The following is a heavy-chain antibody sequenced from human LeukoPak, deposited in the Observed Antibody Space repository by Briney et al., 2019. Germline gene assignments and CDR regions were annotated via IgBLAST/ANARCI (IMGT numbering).Heavy chain of an antibody. CDR2: IIPIFGTA. V-gene: IGHV1-69*01. CDR1: GGTFSSYA. Sequence: SVKVSCKASGGTFSSYAISWVRQAPGQGLEWMGGIIPIFGTANSAQKFQGRVTITAYESKSTAYMELSSLRSEDTAVYYCARVVVPAAILGLDMASWRENYYYYMDVWGKGTTVTVSS. J-gene: IGHJ6*03. CDR3: ARVVVPAAILGLDMASWRENYYYYMDV. D-gene: IGHD2-2*01.